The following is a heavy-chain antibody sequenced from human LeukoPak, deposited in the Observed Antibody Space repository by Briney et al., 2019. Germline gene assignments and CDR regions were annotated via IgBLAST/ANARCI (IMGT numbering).Heavy chain of an antibody. Sequence: GGSLRLSCAASGFTFSNYAMSWVRQAPGKGLEWVSGINWNSGSIGYADSVKGRFTISRDNAKNSLYLQMNSLRAEDTALYYCAKDRSDSGYYGMDVWGQGTTVTVSS. V-gene: IGHV3-9*01. CDR1: GFTFSNYA. J-gene: IGHJ6*02. D-gene: IGHD6-25*01. CDR2: INWNSGSI. CDR3: AKDRSDSGYYGMDV.